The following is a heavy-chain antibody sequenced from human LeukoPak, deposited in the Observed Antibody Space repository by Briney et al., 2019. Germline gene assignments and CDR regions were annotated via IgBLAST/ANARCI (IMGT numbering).Heavy chain of an antibody. CDR1: GFTFSSYA. CDR3: AKGQVEEVDYYGSGSYLMDV. Sequence: GGSLRLSCAASGFTFSSYAMSWVRQAPGKGLEWVSAISGSGGSTYYADSVKGRFTISRDNSKNTLYLQMNSLRAEDTAVYYCAKGQVEEVDYYGSGSYLMDVWGQGTTVTVSS. CDR2: ISGSGGST. D-gene: IGHD3-10*01. V-gene: IGHV3-23*01. J-gene: IGHJ6*02.